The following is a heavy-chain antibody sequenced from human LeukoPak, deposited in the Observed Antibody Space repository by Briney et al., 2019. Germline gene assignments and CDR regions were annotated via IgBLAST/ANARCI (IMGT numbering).Heavy chain of an antibody. D-gene: IGHD6-25*01. CDR1: GFTFSSYS. CDR3: ARETVAYSSGWYYLDY. Sequence: PGGSLRLSCAASGFTFSSYSMNWVRQAPGKGLEWVSSISSSSSYIYYADSVKGRFTISRDNAKNSLYLQMNSLRSEDTAVYYCARETVAYSSGWYYLDYWGQGTLVTVSS. J-gene: IGHJ4*02. V-gene: IGHV3-21*01. CDR2: ISSSSSYI.